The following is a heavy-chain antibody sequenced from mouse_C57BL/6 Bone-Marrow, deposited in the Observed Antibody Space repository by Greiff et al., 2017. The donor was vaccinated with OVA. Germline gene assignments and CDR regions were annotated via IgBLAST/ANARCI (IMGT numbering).Heavy chain of an antibody. CDR1: GFNIKDDY. V-gene: IGHV14-4*01. CDR3: KGPWFAY. CDR2: IDPENGDT. Sequence: EVKLMESGAELVRPGASVKLSCTASGFNIKDDYMHWVKQRPEQGLEWIGWIDPENGDTEYASKFQGKATITADTSSNTAYLQLSSLTSEDTAVYYCKGPWFAYWGQGTRVTVSA. J-gene: IGHJ3*01.